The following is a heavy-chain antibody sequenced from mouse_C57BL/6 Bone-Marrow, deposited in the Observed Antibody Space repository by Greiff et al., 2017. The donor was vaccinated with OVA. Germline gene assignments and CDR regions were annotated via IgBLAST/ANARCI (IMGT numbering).Heavy chain of an antibody. CDR3: ARGGGYYVAWFAY. J-gene: IGHJ3*01. CDR2: IDPSDSYT. V-gene: IGHV1-50*01. D-gene: IGHD2-3*01. CDR1: GYTFTSYW. Sequence: QVQLQQPGAELVKPGASVKLSCKASGYTFTSYWMQWVKQRPGQGLEWIGEIDPSDSYTNYNQKFKGKATLTVDTSSSTAYMQLSSLTSEDSAVYYCARGGGYYVAWFAYWGQGTRVTVSA.